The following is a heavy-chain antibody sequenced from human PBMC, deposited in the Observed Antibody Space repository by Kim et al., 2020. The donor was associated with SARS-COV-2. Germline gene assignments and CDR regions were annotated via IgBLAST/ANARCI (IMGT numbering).Heavy chain of an antibody. CDR2: IKQDGSEK. D-gene: IGHD3-10*01. CDR1: GFTFSSYW. V-gene: IGHV3-7*03. CDR3: ARDLSYGSGSYPLRS. Sequence: GGSLRLSCAASGFTFSSYWMSWVRQAPGKGLEWVANIKQDGSEKYYVDSVKGRFTISRDNAKNSLYLQMNSLRAEDTAVYYCARDLSYGSGSYPLRSWGQGTLVTVSS. J-gene: IGHJ4*02.